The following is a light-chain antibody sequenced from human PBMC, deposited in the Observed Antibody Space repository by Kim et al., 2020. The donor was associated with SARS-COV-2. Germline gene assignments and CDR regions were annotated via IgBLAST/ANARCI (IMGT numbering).Light chain of an antibody. V-gene: IGLV2-14*04. CDR3: SSHTTSSTYV. J-gene: IGLJ1*01. CDR1: RSDVGYYKS. Sequence: GRSITLTCTGTRSDVGYYKSVSWYQQHPGKAPRLIIYDVSGRASGVSNRFSGSQSGNTASLTISGLRAEDEADYYCSSHTTSSTYVFGSGTKVTVL. CDR2: DVS.